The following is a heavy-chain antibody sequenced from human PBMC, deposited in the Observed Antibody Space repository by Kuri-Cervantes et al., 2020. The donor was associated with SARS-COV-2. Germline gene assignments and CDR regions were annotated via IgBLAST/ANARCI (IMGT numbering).Heavy chain of an antibody. CDR3: ARLRRHNDGWFATGYYMDV. CDR1: GGSFSNFL. D-gene: IGHD6-19*01. J-gene: IGHJ6*03. Sequence: SETLSLTCGVYGGSFSNFLWDWVRQPPGKGLEWIGEINYSGTTNYNPSLKSRVTISVDPSKNLFSLNQTSVTAADTAMYYCARLRRHNDGWFATGYYMDVWGKGTTVTVSS. V-gene: IGHV4-34*01. CDR2: INYSGTT.